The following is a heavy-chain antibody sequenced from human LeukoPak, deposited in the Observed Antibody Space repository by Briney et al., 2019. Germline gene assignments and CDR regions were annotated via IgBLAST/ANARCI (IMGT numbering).Heavy chain of an antibody. CDR3: ARGGKEYSGYDWGY. Sequence: SVKVSCKASGGTFSSYAISWVRQAPGQGLEWMGGIIPILGTANYAQKFQGRVTITADESTSTAYMELSSLRSEDTAVYYCARGGKEYSGYDWGYWGQGTLVTVSS. D-gene: IGHD5-12*01. J-gene: IGHJ4*02. CDR2: IIPILGTA. CDR1: GGTFSSYA. V-gene: IGHV1-69*13.